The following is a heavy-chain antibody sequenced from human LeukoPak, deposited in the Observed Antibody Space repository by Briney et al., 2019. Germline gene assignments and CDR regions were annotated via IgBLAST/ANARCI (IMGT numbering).Heavy chain of an antibody. V-gene: IGHV1-46*01. CDR1: GYAFTSYY. CDR3: ARVAAEVVGVPGAIGFGWLRRDYYYMDV. CDR2: INPSGGST. D-gene: IGHD2-2*02. J-gene: IGHJ6*03. Sequence: ASVKVSCKASGYAFTSYYMHWVRQAPGQGLEWMGIINPSGGSTSYAQKFQGRVTMTRDMSTSTVYMELSSLRSEDTAVYYCARVAAEVVGVPGAIGFGWLRRDYYYMDVWGKGTTVTVSS.